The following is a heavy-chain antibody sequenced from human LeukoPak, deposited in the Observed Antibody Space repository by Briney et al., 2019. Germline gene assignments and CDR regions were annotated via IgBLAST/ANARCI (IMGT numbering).Heavy chain of an antibody. CDR3: ARDGRLSFGETNWFDP. D-gene: IGHD3-10*01. Sequence: SETLSLTCTVSGDSIINGSYDWSWIRQPPGKGLEWIGCIYYSGSTYYNPSLKSRVIISLDTSKNQLSLKLSSLTAADTAFYYCARDGRLSFGETNWFDPWGQGTLATVSS. J-gene: IGHJ5*02. CDR1: GDSIINGSYD. CDR2: IYYSGST. V-gene: IGHV4-31*03.